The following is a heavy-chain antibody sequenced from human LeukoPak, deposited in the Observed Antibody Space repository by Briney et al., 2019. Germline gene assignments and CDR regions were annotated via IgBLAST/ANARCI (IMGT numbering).Heavy chain of an antibody. CDR2: MYPGDSET. V-gene: IGHV5-51*01. Sequence: GESLKISCKASGYIFTNYWIGWVRQMPGKGLEWMGTMYPGDSETRYGPSFQGHVTISADKSITTAYLQWSSLRASDTAMYYCARGDLHGSLTAYNHFDYWGQGSLVTVSS. D-gene: IGHD3-10*01. CDR3: ARGDLHGSLTAYNHFDY. J-gene: IGHJ4*02. CDR1: GYIFTNYW.